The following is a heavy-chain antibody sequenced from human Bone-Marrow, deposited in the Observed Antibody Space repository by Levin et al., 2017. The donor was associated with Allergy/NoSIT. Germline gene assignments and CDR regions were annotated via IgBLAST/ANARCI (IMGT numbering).Heavy chain of an antibody. J-gene: IGHJ4*02. Sequence: GGSLRLSCTASGFIFRSYDMNWVRQAPGEGLEWIAHISRSGSDTYYADSVKGRFTISRDNAKTSLYLQMNSLRVADTAVYYCTRDGVANGDDEFDYWGQGTLVIVSS. D-gene: IGHD4-17*01. CDR2: ISRSGSDT. CDR1: GFIFRSYD. CDR3: TRDGVANGDDEFDY. V-gene: IGHV3-48*03.